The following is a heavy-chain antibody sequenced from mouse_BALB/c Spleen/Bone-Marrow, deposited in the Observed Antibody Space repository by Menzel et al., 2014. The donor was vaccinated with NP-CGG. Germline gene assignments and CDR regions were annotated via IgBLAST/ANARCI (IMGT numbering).Heavy chain of an antibody. Sequence: QVQLQQSGAEVVKPGASVKVSCKASGYTFTNYWMQWVKQRPGQGLEWIGEIEPSDSYTNYNQDFKGKATLTVDKSSSXXYXXLSSLTSEDSAVYYCARGRTTVVSDYWGQGTSLTVSS. CDR2: IEPSDSYT. CDR3: ARGRTTVVSDY. V-gene: IGHV1-69*02. J-gene: IGHJ2*02. CDR1: GYTFTNYW. D-gene: IGHD1-1*01.